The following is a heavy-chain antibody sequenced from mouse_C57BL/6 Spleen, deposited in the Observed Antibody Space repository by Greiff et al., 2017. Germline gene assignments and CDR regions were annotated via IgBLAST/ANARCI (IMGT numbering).Heavy chain of an antibody. Sequence: EVKVVESGGGLVKPGGSLKLSCAASGFTFSSYAMSWVRQTPEKRLEWVATISDGGSYTYYPDNVKGRFTISRDNAKNNLYLQMSHLKSEDTAMYYCARDRDYYGSSYGFAYWGQGTLVTVSA. CDR3: ARDRDYYGSSYGFAY. V-gene: IGHV5-4*01. J-gene: IGHJ3*01. CDR1: GFTFSSYA. CDR2: ISDGGSYT. D-gene: IGHD1-1*01.